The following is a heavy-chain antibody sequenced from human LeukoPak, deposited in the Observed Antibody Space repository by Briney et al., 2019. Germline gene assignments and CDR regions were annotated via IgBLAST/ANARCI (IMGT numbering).Heavy chain of an antibody. J-gene: IGHJ4*02. V-gene: IGHV4-59*01. CDR1: GDSISTYY. CDR2: VSYSGGT. D-gene: IGHD1-26*01. CDR3: ARGVRAGATGR. Sequence: ASETLSLTCIVSGDSISTYYWSWVRQPPGKGLEWIGYVSYSGGTNYNPSLKSRLTISVDTSKNQFSMKLSSVTAADTAVYYCARGVRAGATGRWGQGTLVIVSP.